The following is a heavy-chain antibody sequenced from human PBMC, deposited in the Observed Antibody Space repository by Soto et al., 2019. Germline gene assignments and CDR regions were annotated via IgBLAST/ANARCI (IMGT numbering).Heavy chain of an antibody. Sequence: WGSRRLSCAASGFTFSSNAMDGVPQAKRKGLEWVSAISGSVGSTYYADSVEGWFTISRHHSKNTLYLQMHSLRSEDTAVYYCAKAGLYTSSWLAFDYWDQGTLVTVSS. CDR1: GFTFSSNA. V-gene: IGHV3-23*01. J-gene: IGHJ4*01. CDR2: ISGSVGST. D-gene: IGHD6-13*01. CDR3: AKAGLYTSSWLAFDY.